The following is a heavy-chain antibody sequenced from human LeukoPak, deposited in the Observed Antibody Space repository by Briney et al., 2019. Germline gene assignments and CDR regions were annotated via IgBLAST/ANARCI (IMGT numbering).Heavy chain of an antibody. J-gene: IGHJ3*02. V-gene: IGHV3-23*01. D-gene: IGHD6-13*01. CDR2: ISGSGGST. CDR1: GFTFSSYA. Sequence: SGGSLRLSCAASGFTFSSYAMSWVRQAPGKGLEWVSAISGSGGSTYYADSVKGRFTISRDDSKNTLYLQMNSLRAEDTAVYYRAKVSSSWPRDAFDIWGQGTMVTVSS. CDR3: AKVSSSWPRDAFDI.